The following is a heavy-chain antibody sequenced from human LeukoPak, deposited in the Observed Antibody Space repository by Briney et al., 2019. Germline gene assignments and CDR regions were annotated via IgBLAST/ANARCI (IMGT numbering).Heavy chain of an antibody. CDR1: GFSFSDYN. D-gene: IGHD3-10*01. Sequence: GGSLRLSCAASGFSFSDYNMNWVRQAPGKGLEWVAFIRYDGSNNVDSVKGRFTISRDNSKSTLYLQMDSLRAEDTAVYYCAKDGDGYYGSGSYSDYWGQGTLVTVSS. CDR3: AKDGDGYYGSGSYSDY. CDR2: IRYDGSN. V-gene: IGHV3-30*02. J-gene: IGHJ4*02.